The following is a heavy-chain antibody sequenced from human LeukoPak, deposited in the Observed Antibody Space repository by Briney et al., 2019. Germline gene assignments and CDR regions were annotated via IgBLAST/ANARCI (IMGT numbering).Heavy chain of an antibody. J-gene: IGHJ4*02. Sequence: GGSLRLSCAASGFTFSNYGMTWLRQTPAKGLEWVSAISGSGETTYYSDSVKGRFTISRDNSKNTLFLQMNSLRAEDTAVYYCAKDSQVISTYYFDYWGQGTLVTVSS. D-gene: IGHD2-21*01. CDR1: GFTFSNYG. CDR2: ISGSGETT. V-gene: IGHV3-23*01. CDR3: AKDSQVISTYYFDY.